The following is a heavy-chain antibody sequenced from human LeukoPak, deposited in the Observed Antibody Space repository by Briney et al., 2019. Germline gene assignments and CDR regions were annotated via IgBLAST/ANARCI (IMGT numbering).Heavy chain of an antibody. J-gene: IGHJ4*02. D-gene: IGHD1-26*01. V-gene: IGHV4-4*09. CDR1: GDSINTGY. Sequence: SSETLSLTCTVSGDSINTGYWNWIRQPPGRELEWIGYIYNRGRPNYNPSLKSRVTISMDTSKTQLSLKMASVTAADTAVYYCARLIGGVGARRFDFWGQGTLVTVSS. CDR2: IYNRGRP. CDR3: ARLIGGVGARRFDF.